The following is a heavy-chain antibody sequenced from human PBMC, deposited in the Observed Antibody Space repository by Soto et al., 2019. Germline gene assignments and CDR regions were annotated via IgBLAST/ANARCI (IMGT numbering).Heavy chain of an antibody. V-gene: IGHV3-30*03. D-gene: IGHD1-1*01. J-gene: IGHJ4*02. CDR2: ISSDGSKI. CDR1: GFTLRSHG. Sequence: GGSLRLSCAASGFTLRSHGMNWVRQAPGKGLEWVAFISSDGSKINYRDSVKGRFTISRDNAKNTLYLQMNSLRGEDTAIYYCVRSGDNYNLLDYWGQGTPVTVSS. CDR3: VRSGDNYNLLDY.